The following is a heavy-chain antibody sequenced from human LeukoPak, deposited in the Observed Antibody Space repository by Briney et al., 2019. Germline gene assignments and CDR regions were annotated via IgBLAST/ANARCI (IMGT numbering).Heavy chain of an antibody. CDR3: AKPLATSISENYFDY. CDR1: GFTFSNYA. J-gene: IGHJ4*02. CDR2: ISDSAYNT. Sequence: PGGSLRLSCAASGFTFSNYAMSWVRQAPGKGLEWVSAISDSAYNTFYADSVKGRFTISRDNSKNTLYLQMNSLRAEDTAIYYCAKPLATSISENYFDYWGQGTLVTVSS. D-gene: IGHD1-1*01. V-gene: IGHV3-23*01.